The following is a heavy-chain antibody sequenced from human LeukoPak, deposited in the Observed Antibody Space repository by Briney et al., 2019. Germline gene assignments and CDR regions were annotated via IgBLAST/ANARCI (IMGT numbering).Heavy chain of an antibody. Sequence: SVKVSCKASGGTFSSYAISWVRQAPGQGLEWMGGIIPIFGTANYAQKFQGRVTITADESTSTAYMELSSLRSEDTAVYYCARPYVTDPHHAFDIWGQGTMVTVSS. CDR2: IIPIFGTA. D-gene: IGHD3-16*01. J-gene: IGHJ3*02. V-gene: IGHV1-69*13. CDR1: GGTFSSYA. CDR3: ARPYVTDPHHAFDI.